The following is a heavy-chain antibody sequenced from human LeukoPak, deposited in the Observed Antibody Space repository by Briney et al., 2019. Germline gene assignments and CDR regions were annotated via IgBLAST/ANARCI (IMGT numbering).Heavy chain of an antibody. D-gene: IGHD6-13*01. V-gene: IGHV3-23*01. CDR1: GFTSSRYA. CDR3: AKDCRSSPCHWFDP. Sequence: PGRSLRLSCVASGFTSSRYAMSWVRQAPGKGLEWVSAISGSGGSTYYADSVKGRFTISRDNSKNTLYLQMNSLRAEDTAVYYCAKDCRSSPCHWFDPWGQGTLVTVSS. J-gene: IGHJ5*02. CDR2: ISGSGGST.